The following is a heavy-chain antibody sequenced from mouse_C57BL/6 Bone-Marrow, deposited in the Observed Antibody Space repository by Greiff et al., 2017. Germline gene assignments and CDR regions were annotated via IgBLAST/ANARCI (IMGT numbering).Heavy chain of an antibody. V-gene: IGHV1-81*01. Sequence: VQLQQSGAELARPGASVTLSCKASGYTFTSYGISWVKQRTGQGLEWIGEIYPRSGNTYYNEKFKGKATLTADKSSSTAYMELRSLTSEDAAVYFCARGAGRLAYWGQGTLVTVSA. J-gene: IGHJ3*01. D-gene: IGHD3-3*01. CDR3: ARGAGRLAY. CDR2: IYPRSGNT. CDR1: GYTFTSYG.